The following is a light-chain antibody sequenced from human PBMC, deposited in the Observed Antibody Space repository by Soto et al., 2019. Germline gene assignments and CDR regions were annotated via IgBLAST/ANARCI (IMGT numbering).Light chain of an antibody. CDR2: GAS. CDR3: QLYNRNTWS. Sequence: DIQMTQSPSTLPASVVVRFTITFLASQSVGTWVAWYQQKPGKAPKLLIYGASNLESGVPSRFSGSGSGTEFTLTITTLQPDDFATYFCQLYNRNTWSFGPGTKVDIK. J-gene: IGKJ1*01. CDR1: QSVGTW. V-gene: IGKV1-5*01.